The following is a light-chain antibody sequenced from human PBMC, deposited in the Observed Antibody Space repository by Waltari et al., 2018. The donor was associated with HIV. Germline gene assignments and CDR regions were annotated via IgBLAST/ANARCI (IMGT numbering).Light chain of an antibody. J-gene: IGLJ2*01. CDR1: SSDVGSYNR. CDR3: SSYTSSSTLL. CDR2: EVS. Sequence: QSALTQPPSVSGSPGQSVTISCTETSSDVGSYNRVSWYQQPPGTAPTLMIYEVSNRPSGVPDRCAGSKAGNTASLTISGLQAEDEADYYCSSYTSSSTLLFGGGTKLTVL. V-gene: IGLV2-18*02.